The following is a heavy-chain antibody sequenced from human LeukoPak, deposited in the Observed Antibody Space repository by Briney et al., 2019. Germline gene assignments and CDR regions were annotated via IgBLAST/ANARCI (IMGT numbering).Heavy chain of an antibody. CDR1: GFTFSSYA. CDR3: VKDMAGNYDY. V-gene: IGHV3-23*01. D-gene: IGHD4-11*01. J-gene: IGHJ4*02. CDR2: ISGSGGST. Sequence: GGSLRLSCAASGFTFSSYAMNWVRQAPGKGLEWVSGISGSGGSTYYADSVTGRFTISRDNAENTLYLQMNSLRAEDTAIYYCVKDMAGNYDYWGQGTLVTVSS.